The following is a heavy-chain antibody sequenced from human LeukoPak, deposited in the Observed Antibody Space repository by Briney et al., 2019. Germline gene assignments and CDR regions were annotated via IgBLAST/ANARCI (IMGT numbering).Heavy chain of an antibody. D-gene: IGHD4-11*01. CDR1: GFTFSSYW. CDR2: INANGSST. Sequence: GGTLRLSCVASGFTFSSYWMHWVRQAPGKGLVWVSRINANGSSTSYADSVKGRFTISRDNAKNTLYLQMNSLRAEDTAVYYCATFSVAIGSNFFDPWGQGTLVTVSS. J-gene: IGHJ5*02. V-gene: IGHV3-74*01. CDR3: ATFSVAIGSNFFDP.